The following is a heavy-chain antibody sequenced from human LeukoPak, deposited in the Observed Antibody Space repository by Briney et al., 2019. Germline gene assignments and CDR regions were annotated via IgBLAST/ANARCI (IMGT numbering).Heavy chain of an antibody. CDR1: GFTVSSNS. D-gene: IGHD6-6*01. CDR3: ARVSGAARSFDY. V-gene: IGHV3-53*01. CDR2: IYSDGST. J-gene: IGHJ4*02. Sequence: GGSLRLSCAASGFTVSSNSINWVRQAPGKGLEWVSVIYSDGSTYYADSVKGRFTIPRDNSKNTLYLQMNSLRAEDTAVYYCARVSGAARSFDYWGQGTLVTVSS.